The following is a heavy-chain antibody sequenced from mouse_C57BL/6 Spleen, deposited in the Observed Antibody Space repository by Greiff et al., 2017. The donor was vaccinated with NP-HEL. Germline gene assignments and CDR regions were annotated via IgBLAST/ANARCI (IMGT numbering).Heavy chain of an antibody. D-gene: IGHD4-1*01. CDR1: GYTFTSYW. V-gene: IGHV1-64*01. J-gene: IGHJ2*01. CDR3: ARKRTGTDFDY. Sequence: QVQLQQPGAELVKPGASVKLSCKASGYTFTSYWMHWVKQRPGQGLEWIGMIHPNSGSTNYNEKFKSKATLTVDKSSSTAYMQLSSQTSEDSSVYYCARKRTGTDFDYWGQGTTLTVSS. CDR2: IHPNSGST.